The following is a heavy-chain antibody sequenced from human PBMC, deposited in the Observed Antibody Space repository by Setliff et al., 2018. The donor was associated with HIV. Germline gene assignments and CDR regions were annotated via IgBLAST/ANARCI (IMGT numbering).Heavy chain of an antibody. CDR2: IYYSVNN. D-gene: IGHD2-15*01. J-gene: IGHJ1*01. Sequence: PSETLSLTCAVSGVSITSHYWSWIRQPPGKGLEWIGFIYYSVNNNYNPSLKSRVSISVDTSKNQFSLALTSVTAADSAVYFCAKAAPGSIPGFPEYFHHWGQGTLVTVSS. CDR3: AKAAPGSIPGFPEYFHH. CDR1: GVSITSHY. V-gene: IGHV4-59*11.